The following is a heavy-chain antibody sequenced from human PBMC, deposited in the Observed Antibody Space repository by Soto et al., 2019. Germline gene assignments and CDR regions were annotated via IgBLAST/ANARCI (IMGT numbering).Heavy chain of an antibody. D-gene: IGHD2-15*01. CDR3: ARYCSGGSCYGWWFDP. Sequence: SETLSLTCTVSGGSISSGDYYWSRIRQPPGKGLEWIGYIYYSGSTYYNPSLKSRVTISVDRSKNQFSLKLSSVTAADTAVYYCARYCSGGSCYGWWFDPWGQGTLVTVSS. CDR1: GGSISSGDYY. CDR2: IYYSGST. V-gene: IGHV4-30-4*01. J-gene: IGHJ5*02.